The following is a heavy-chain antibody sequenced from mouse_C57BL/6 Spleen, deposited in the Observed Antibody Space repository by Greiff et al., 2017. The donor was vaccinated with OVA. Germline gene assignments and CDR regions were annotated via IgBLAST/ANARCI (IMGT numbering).Heavy chain of an antibody. J-gene: IGHJ2*01. Sequence: VQLQQPGAELVKPGASVKLSCKASGYTFTSYWMQWVKQRPGQGLEWIGEIDPSDSYTNYNQKFKGKATLTVDTSSSTAYMQLSSLTSEDSAVYYGARGSGDYWGQGTTLTVSS. CDR1: GYTFTSYW. CDR2: IDPSDSYT. CDR3: ARGSGDY. V-gene: IGHV1-50*01. D-gene: IGHD1-1*02.